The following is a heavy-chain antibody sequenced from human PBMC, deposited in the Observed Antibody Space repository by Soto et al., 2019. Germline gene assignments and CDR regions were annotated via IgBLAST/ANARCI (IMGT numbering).Heavy chain of an antibody. V-gene: IGHV4-31*01. CDR3: ARDVSWTGAFDH. D-gene: IGHD2-8*02. CDR2: IFDSGTA. CDR1: GGSISSLNDY. J-gene: IGHJ5*02. Sequence: QVQLEQSGPGLVKPSQTLSLTCKISGGSISSLNDYWSWIRQSPGEGLEWIGYIFDSGTAHYNPSLKGLVRISGDTSQSEFTLTIQSVTVADTAVYYSARDVSWTGAFDHWGQGSLVTVSS.